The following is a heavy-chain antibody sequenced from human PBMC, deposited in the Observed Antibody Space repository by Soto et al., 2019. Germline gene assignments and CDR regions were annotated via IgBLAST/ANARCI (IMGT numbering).Heavy chain of an antibody. CDR2: FDPEDGET. J-gene: IGHJ4*02. CDR1: GYTLTELS. Sequence: GASVKVSCKVSGYTLTELSMHWVRQAPGKGLEWMGGFDPEDGETIYAQKFQGRVTMTEDTSTDTAYMELSSLRSEDTAVYYCATLTEIRGQWLEPYPFDYWGQGTLVTVSS. D-gene: IGHD6-19*01. V-gene: IGHV1-24*01. CDR3: ATLTEIRGQWLEPYPFDY.